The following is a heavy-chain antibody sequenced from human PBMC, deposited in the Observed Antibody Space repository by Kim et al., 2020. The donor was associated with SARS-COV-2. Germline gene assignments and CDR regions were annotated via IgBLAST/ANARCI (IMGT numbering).Heavy chain of an antibody. Sequence: YADSVKGRFTISRDNSKNTLYLQMNSLRAEDTAVYYCARASIAASNWFDPWGQGTLVTVSS. D-gene: IGHD6-25*01. J-gene: IGHJ5*02. V-gene: IGHV3-30*01. CDR3: ARASIAASNWFDP.